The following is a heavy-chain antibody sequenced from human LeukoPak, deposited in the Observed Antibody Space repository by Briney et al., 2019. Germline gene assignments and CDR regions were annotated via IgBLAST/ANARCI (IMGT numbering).Heavy chain of an antibody. CDR1: GFTFSSYG. J-gene: IGHJ6*03. D-gene: IGHD2-2*02. CDR2: IRYDGSNK. CDR3: ARDGYCSSTCCYTGYYYYYYMDV. Sequence: PGGSLRLSCAASGFTFSSYGMRWVRQAPGKGLEWVAFIRYDGSNKYYADSVKGRFTISRDNSKNTLYLQMNSLRAEDTAVYYCARDGYCSSTCCYTGYYYYYYMDVWGKGTTVTVSS. V-gene: IGHV3-30*02.